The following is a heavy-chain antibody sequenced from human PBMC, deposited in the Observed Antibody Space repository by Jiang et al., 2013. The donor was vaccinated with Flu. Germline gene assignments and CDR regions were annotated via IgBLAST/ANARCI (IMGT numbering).Heavy chain of an antibody. CDR1: GFTFSDYY. V-gene: IGHV3-11*05. CDR2: ISKTTGYT. Sequence: GFTFSDYYMSWVRQSQGRAGVISYISKTTGYTQYAASVKGRFTISRDNAQNSLYLQMNSLRAEDTAVYYCARDPDYGDPGPFLDFWGQGTLVTVSS. J-gene: IGHJ4*02. CDR3: ARDPDYGDPGPFLDF. D-gene: IGHD4-17*01.